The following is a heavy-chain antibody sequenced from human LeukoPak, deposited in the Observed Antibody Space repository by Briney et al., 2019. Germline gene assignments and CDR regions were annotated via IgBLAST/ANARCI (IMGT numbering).Heavy chain of an antibody. Sequence: ASVKVSCKASGYTFTGYYMHWVRQAPGQGLEWMGWINPNSGGTNYAQKFQGRVTMTRDTSISTAYMELSRLRSDDTAVYYCAREAVGATNNWFDPWGQGTLVTVSS. J-gene: IGHJ5*02. D-gene: IGHD1-26*01. CDR2: INPNSGGT. CDR1: GYTFTGYY. CDR3: AREAVGATNNWFDP. V-gene: IGHV1-2*02.